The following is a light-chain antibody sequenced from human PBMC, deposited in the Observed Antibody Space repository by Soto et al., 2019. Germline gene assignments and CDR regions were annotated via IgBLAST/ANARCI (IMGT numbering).Light chain of an antibody. CDR1: SSDVGGYNY. CDR3: SSYTSDNRNYV. CDR2: EVS. Sequence: QSALTQPASVSGSPGQSITISCTGTSSDVGGYNYVSWYQQHPGKAPKLMIYEVSNRPSGVSNRFSGSKSGNTASLTISGLQAEDEAHYYCSSYTSDNRNYVFGTGTKLTVL. J-gene: IGLJ1*01. V-gene: IGLV2-14*01.